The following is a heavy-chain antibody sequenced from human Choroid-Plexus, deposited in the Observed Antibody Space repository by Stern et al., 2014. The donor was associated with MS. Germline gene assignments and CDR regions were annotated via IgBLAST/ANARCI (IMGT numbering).Heavy chain of an antibody. J-gene: IGHJ4*02. D-gene: IGHD2-15*01. Sequence: VQPVESGGGVAQPGRPLILSCAAAGFTFSNFGMNWVRQAPGKGLEWVALISDDGSDKYYADSVTGRFTIFRDNSKNTLFMHMNSLRAEDTAVYYCAKDRQWSTYFFDYWGQGSLVTVSS. CDR2: ISDDGSDK. CDR3: AKDRQWSTYFFDY. CDR1: GFTFSNFG. V-gene: IGHV3-30*18.